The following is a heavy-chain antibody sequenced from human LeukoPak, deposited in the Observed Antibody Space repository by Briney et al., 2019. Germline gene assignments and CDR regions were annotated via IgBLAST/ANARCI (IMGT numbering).Heavy chain of an antibody. V-gene: IGHV4-39*01. CDR2: IYYSGST. Sequence: SETLSLTCTVSGGSISSSSYYWGWIRQPPGKGLEWSGSIYYSGSTYYNPSLKSRVTISVDTSKNQFSLKLSSVTAADTAVYYCARPTDSSGWYFTFGYWGQGTLVTVSS. CDR1: GGSISSSSYY. D-gene: IGHD6-19*01. J-gene: IGHJ4*02. CDR3: ARPTDSSGWYFTFGY.